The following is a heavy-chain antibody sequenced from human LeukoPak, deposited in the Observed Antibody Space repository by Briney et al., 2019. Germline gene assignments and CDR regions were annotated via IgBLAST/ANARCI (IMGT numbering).Heavy chain of an antibody. J-gene: IGHJ4*02. CDR1: GFTFSDYY. CDR3: ARDRGTMVRGVIDY. D-gene: IGHD3-10*01. Sequence: GGSLRLSCAASGFTFSDYYMSWIRQAPGKGLEWVSYISSSSSYTNYADSVKGRFTISRDNAKNSLYLQMNSLRAEDTAVYYCARDRGTMVRGVIDYWGQGTLVTVSS. V-gene: IGHV3-11*05. CDR2: ISSSSSYT.